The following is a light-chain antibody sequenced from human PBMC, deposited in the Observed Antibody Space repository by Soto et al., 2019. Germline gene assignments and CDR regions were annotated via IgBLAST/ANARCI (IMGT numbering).Light chain of an antibody. CDR3: QKYHSAPRT. CDR2: GAS. J-gene: IGKJ1*01. CDR1: QDISYY. Sequence: DIQMTQSPSSLSASVGDRVTITRRANQDISYYLAWYQQKQGKVPKLLIYGASTLQSGVPSRFSGSGSGTDFTLTISSLQPEDIATYYCQKYHSAPRTFGQGTMVEIK. V-gene: IGKV1-27*01.